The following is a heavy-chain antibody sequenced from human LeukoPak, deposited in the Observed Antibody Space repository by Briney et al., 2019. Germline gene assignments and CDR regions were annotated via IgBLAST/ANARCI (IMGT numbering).Heavy chain of an antibody. Sequence: SETLSLTCTVSGGSISSYYWSWIRRPAGKGLEWIGRIYTSGSTNYNPSLKSRVTMSVDTSKNQFSLKLSSVTAADTAVYYCARDFGYGAVLGYNWFDPWGQGTLVTVSS. V-gene: IGHV4-4*07. J-gene: IGHJ5*02. CDR2: IYTSGST. D-gene: IGHD2-8*02. CDR1: GGSISSYY. CDR3: ARDFGYGAVLGYNWFDP.